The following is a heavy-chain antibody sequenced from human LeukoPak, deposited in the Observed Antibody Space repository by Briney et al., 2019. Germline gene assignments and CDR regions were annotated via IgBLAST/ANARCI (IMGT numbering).Heavy chain of an antibody. CDR3: ARSSGWNFDY. Sequence: GGSLRLSCAASGFTLSIYSMNWVRQAPGKGLEWVSSISSSSSYIYYADSVKGRLTISRDNAKNSLYLQMNSVRAEDTAVYYCARSSGWNFDYWGQGTLVTVSS. CDR2: ISSSSSYI. J-gene: IGHJ4*02. CDR1: GFTLSIYS. V-gene: IGHV3-21*01. D-gene: IGHD6-19*01.